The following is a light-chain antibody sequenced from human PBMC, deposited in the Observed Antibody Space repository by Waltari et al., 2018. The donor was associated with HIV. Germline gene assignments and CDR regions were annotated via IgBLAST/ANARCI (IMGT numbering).Light chain of an antibody. CDR3: AAWDDSLNAYV. J-gene: IGLJ1*01. Sequence: QSVLTQTPSASGTPGQRVIVSCSGSSSNIGSNTVNWYQQLPGAAPRLLIHSLEQRSSGVRDRFSGSKSGASASLAISGLQSEDEADYYCAAWDDSLNAYVFGGGTKVTVL. V-gene: IGLV1-44*01. CDR2: SLE. CDR1: SSNIGSNT.